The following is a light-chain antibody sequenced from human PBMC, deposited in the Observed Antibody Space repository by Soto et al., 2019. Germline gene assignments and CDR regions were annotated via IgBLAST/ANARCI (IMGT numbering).Light chain of an antibody. CDR1: SGDVGGYNY. Sequence: QSVLTQPASVSGSRGQSITISCTGTSGDVGGYNYVSWYQQHPGKAPKLMIYEVINRPSGVASRFSGSKSGNTASLTNSGLQAEDEADYYCTSYSRSSSLVFGGGTKVTVL. CDR2: EVI. CDR3: TSYSRSSSLV. V-gene: IGLV2-14*01. J-gene: IGLJ2*01.